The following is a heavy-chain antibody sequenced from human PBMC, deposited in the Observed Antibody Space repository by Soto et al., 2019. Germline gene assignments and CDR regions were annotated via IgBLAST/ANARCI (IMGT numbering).Heavy chain of an antibody. CDR1: GGSISSGYYY. Sequence: SETLSLTCSVSGGSISSGYYYWSWIRQPPGKGLEWIGNIYNGGNTYYNPSLKSRITISVDTSNNQFSLKLTSVTAADTAVYYCARVHVMVVAGSTFDLWGRGTLVTVSS. D-gene: IGHD6-19*01. CDR3: ARVHVMVVAGSTFDL. V-gene: IGHV4-30-4*01. CDR2: IYNGGNT. J-gene: IGHJ2*01.